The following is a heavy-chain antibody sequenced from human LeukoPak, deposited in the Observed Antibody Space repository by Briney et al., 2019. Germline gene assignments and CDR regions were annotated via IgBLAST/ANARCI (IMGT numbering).Heavy chain of an antibody. Sequence: SVKVSRKASGGTFSSYAISWVRQAPGQGLEWMGGIIPIFGTANYAQKFQGRVTITADESTSTAYMELSSLRSEGTAVYYCARDAAPTIFGVVTLDYWGQGTLVTVSS. CDR2: IIPIFGTA. V-gene: IGHV1-69*01. J-gene: IGHJ4*02. CDR3: ARDAAPTIFGVVTLDY. CDR1: GGTFSSYA. D-gene: IGHD3-3*01.